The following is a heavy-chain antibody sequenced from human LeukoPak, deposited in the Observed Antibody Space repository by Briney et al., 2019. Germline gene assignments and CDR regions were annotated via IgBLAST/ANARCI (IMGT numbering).Heavy chain of an antibody. J-gene: IGHJ5*02. V-gene: IGHV4-4*07. CDR3: ARARAAADDNNWFDP. Sequence: NSSETLSLTCTVSGGSISSYYWSWIRQPAGKGLEWIGRIYTSGSTNYNPSLKSRVTMSVDTSKNQFSLKLSSVTAADTAVYYCARARAAADDNNWFDPWGQGTLVTVSS. D-gene: IGHD6-13*01. CDR2: IYTSGST. CDR1: GGSISSYY.